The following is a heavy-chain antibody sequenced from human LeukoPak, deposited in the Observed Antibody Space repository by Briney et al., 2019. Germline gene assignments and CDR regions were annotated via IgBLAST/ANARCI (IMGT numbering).Heavy chain of an antibody. CDR2: INPNSGGT. J-gene: IGHJ4*02. Sequence: GASVKVSCKASGHTFTGYYMHWVRQAPGQGLEWMGWINPNSGGTNYAQKFQGRVTMTRDTSISTAYMELSRLRSDDTAVYYCASENYYGSGSSAPFDYWGQGTLVTVSS. CDR3: ASENYYGSGSSAPFDY. CDR1: GHTFTGYY. D-gene: IGHD3-10*01. V-gene: IGHV1-2*02.